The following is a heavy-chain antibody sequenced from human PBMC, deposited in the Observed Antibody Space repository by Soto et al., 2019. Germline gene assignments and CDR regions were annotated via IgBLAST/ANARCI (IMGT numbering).Heavy chain of an antibody. V-gene: IGHV3-30-3*01. CDR2: ITYDGSTK. J-gene: IGHJ6*02. D-gene: IGHD3-3*01. CDR3: ARDLGTQMDFWSTSGMDV. CDR1: GLSFGDDA. Sequence: PVGSLRLSCAASGLSFGDDAMHWVRQAPGKGLEWVAVITYDGSTKFYADSVRGRFTISRDNSKSTLYLQMASLISKDTAVYYCARDLGTQMDFWSTSGMDVWGQGTTVTVSS.